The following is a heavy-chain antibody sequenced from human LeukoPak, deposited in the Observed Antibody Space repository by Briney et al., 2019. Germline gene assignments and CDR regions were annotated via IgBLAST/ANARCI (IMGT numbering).Heavy chain of an antibody. CDR1: GFTFSSYW. J-gene: IGHJ6*03. CDR2: IKQDGSEK. D-gene: IGHD6-25*01. Sequence: GGSLRLSCAASGFTFSSYWMSWVRQAPGKGLEWVANIKQDGSEKYYVDSVKGRFTISRDNAKNSLYLQMNSLRAEDTAVYYCARERLSSGYYMDVWGKGTTVTVSS. V-gene: IGHV3-7*01. CDR3: ARERLSSGYYMDV.